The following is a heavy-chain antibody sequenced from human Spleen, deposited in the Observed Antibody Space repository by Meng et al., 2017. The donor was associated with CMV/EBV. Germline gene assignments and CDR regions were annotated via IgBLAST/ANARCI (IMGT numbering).Heavy chain of an antibody. CDR1: GISFGDHG. D-gene: IGHD3-10*01. CDR2: VRGRVYGGTI. CDR3: ARVLHSRLWSYNGNDGLDM. Sequence: GESLKISCTASGISFGDHGLSWVRQAPGKGLEWVGFVRGRVYGGTIEYAASVKGRFIISRDDSKNTLYLQMNSLKTEDTAVYYCARVLHSRLWSYNGNDGLDMWGQGTMVTVSS. J-gene: IGHJ3*02. V-gene: IGHV3-49*04.